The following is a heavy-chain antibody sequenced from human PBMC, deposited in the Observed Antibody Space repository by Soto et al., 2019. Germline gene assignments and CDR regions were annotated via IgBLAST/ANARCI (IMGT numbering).Heavy chain of an antibody. CDR3: VSNGPTIFGVVISPYGMDV. Sequence: ASVKVSCKASGYTFTSYDINWVRQATGQGLEWMGWMNPNSGNTGYAQKFQGRVTMTRNTSISTAYMELSSLRSEDTAVYYCVSNGPTIFGVVISPYGMDVWGQGTTVTVSS. CDR1: GYTFTSYD. CDR2: MNPNSGNT. V-gene: IGHV1-8*01. D-gene: IGHD3-3*01. J-gene: IGHJ6*02.